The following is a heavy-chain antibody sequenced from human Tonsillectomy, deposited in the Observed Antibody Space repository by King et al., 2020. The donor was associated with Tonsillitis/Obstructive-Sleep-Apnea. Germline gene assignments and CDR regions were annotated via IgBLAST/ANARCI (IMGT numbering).Heavy chain of an antibody. CDR3: AHLVVVRSYYYYYMDV. CDR1: GFSLSSSGVG. CDR2: IYWYDDK. V-gene: IGHV2-5*01. Sequence: ITLKESGPTLVKPTQTLTLTCTFSGFSLSSSGVGVGWIRQPPGKALEWLALIYWYDDKRYSPSLTSRLTITKDTSKNQVVLTMTNMERVDTATYYCAHLVVVRSYYYYYMDVWGKGTTVTVSS. D-gene: IGHD3-22*01. J-gene: IGHJ6*03.